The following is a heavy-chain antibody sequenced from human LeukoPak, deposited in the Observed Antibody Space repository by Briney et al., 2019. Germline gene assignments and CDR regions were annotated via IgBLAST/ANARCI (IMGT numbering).Heavy chain of an antibody. D-gene: IGHD3-22*01. J-gene: IGHJ5*02. Sequence: GGSLRLSCAASGFTFSSYAMSWVRQAPGRGLGWVSAISGSGGSTYYADSVKGRFTISRDNSKNTLYLQMNSLRAEDTAVYYCAKQVQRYYYDSSGWFDPWGQGTLVTVSS. CDR2: ISGSGGST. CDR3: AKQVQRYYYDSSGWFDP. CDR1: GFTFSSYA. V-gene: IGHV3-23*01.